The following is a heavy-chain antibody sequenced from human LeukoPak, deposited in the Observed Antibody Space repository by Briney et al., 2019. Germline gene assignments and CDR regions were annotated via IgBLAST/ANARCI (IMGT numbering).Heavy chain of an antibody. V-gene: IGHV5-51*01. Sequence: GESLKISCKGSGYSFTSYWIGWVRQMPGKGLEWMGIIYPGDSDTRYSPSFQGQVTISADKSINTAYLQWSSLKASDTAMYYCARQRRLGVAGTKHFDYWGQGTLVTVSS. CDR1: GYSFTSYW. J-gene: IGHJ4*02. D-gene: IGHD1-1*01. CDR3: ARQRRLGVAGTKHFDY. CDR2: IYPGDSDT.